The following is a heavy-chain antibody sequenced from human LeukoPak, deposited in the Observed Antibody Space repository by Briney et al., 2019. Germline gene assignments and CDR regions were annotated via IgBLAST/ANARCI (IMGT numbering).Heavy chain of an antibody. J-gene: IGHJ4*02. D-gene: IGHD2-2*01. Sequence: GRSLRLSCAASGFTFDDYAMPWVRQAPGKGLEWVSGISWNSGRIGYADSVKGRFTISRDNAKNTLYLQMNSLRAEDTAVYYCARASSTSCYYWGQGTLVTVSS. CDR2: ISWNSGRI. CDR3: ARASSTSCYY. V-gene: IGHV3-9*01. CDR1: GFTFDDYA.